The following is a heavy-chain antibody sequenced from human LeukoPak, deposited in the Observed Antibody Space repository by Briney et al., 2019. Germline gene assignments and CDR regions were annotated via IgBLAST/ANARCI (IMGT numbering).Heavy chain of an antibody. CDR1: GYTVTGYY. CDR2: INPNSGRT. J-gene: IGHJ4*02. D-gene: IGHD3-22*01. Sequence: ASVKVSCTASGYTVTGYYMHGVRQAPGQGLEWMGWINPNSGRTNYAQKLPGRVTMTGDTATSTAYLELTRSTADDPAVYYCAGGTYKDSSVYILLLLFDYWGQGTLVTVSS. CDR3: AGGTYKDSSVYILLLLFDY. V-gene: IGHV1-2*02.